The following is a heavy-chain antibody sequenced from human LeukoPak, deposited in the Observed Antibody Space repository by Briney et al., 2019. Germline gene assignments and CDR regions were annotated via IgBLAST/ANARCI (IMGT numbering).Heavy chain of an antibody. D-gene: IGHD3-22*01. J-gene: IGHJ3*01. CDR1: GYSFSNYW. Sequence: GESLKISCRGSGYSFSNYWVAWVRHMPGKGLEWMGIIYPVDSDTRYSPSFQGQVTISADKSINTAYLQWSSLKGSDTAMYYCAKHFDSAGYDAFDVWGQGTMVTVSS. CDR2: IYPVDSDT. V-gene: IGHV5-51*01. CDR3: AKHFDSAGYDAFDV.